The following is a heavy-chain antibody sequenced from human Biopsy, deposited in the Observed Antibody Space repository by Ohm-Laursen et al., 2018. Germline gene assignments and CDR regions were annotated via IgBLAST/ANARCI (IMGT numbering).Heavy chain of an antibody. Sequence: GASVKVSCKASGGTFGGSPITWLRPAPGQGLVWIGRIIPVVGLTTYAPRFQGRVTVTADTSTNTVYMDLSSLRSEDTAVYYCAKDQLHTTSSVGAAFEIWGQGSTVTVSS. D-gene: IGHD1-7*01. V-gene: IGHV1-69*04. CDR2: IIPVVGLT. CDR3: AKDQLHTTSSVGAAFEI. CDR1: GGTFGGSP. J-gene: IGHJ6*02.